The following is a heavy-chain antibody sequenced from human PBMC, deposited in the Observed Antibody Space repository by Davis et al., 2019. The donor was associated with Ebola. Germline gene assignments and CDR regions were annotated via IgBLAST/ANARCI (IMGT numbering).Heavy chain of an antibody. J-gene: IGHJ6*02. CDR1: GGSISSGGYY. D-gene: IGHD4-17*01. CDR2: IYYSGST. Sequence: PSETLSLTCTVSGGSISSGGYYWSWIRQHPGKGLEWIGYIYYSGSTYYNPSLKSRVTISVDTSKNQFSLKLSSVTAADTAVYYCARATGTVTNINYYYYGMDVWGQGTTVTVSS. CDR3: ARATGTVTNINYYYYGMDV. V-gene: IGHV4-31*03.